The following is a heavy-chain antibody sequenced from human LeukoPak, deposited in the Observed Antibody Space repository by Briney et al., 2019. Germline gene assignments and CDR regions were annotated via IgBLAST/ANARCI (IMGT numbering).Heavy chain of an antibody. CDR2: ISGSGGST. Sequence: PGGSLRLSCAASGFTFSSYGMSWVRQAPGKGLEWVSAISGSGGSTYYADSVKGRFTISRDNSKNTLYLQMNSLRTEDTAVYYCAKGMAAYGSGSLFDYWGQGTLVTVSS. D-gene: IGHD3-10*01. J-gene: IGHJ4*02. V-gene: IGHV3-23*01. CDR1: GFTFSSYG. CDR3: AKGMAAYGSGSLFDY.